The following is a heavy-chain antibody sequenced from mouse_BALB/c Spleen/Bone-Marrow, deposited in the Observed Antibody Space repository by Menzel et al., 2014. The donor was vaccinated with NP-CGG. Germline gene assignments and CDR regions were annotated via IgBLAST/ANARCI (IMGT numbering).Heavy chain of an antibody. Sequence: EVQRGESGGDLEKPGGSLKLSCAASGLTFSTYGMSRDRQTPDKRLERVATISRGGGHTYYPDSVKGRFTISRDNANNTLYLQMSSLKSENTALYYVTRQHNWDHYAMDYWGQGTSVTVSS. J-gene: IGHJ4*01. D-gene: IGHD4-1*01. CDR2: ISRGGGHT. CDR1: GLTFSTYG. CDR3: TRQHNWDHYAMDY. V-gene: IGHV5-6*01.